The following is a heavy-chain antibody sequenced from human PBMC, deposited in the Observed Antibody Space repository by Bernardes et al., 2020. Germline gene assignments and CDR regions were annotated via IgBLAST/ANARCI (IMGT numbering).Heavy chain of an antibody. V-gene: IGHV3-11*01. D-gene: IGHD3-22*01. CDR2: ISSSGSTI. CDR1: GFTFSDYY. J-gene: IGHJ4*02. Sequence: GGSLRLSCAASGFTFSDYYMSWIRQAPGKGLEWVSYISSSGSTIYYADSVKGRFTISRDNAKNSLYLQMNSLRAEDTAVYYCARTSGRMYYYDSSGYYYFDYWGQGTLVTVSS. CDR3: ARTSGRMYYYDSSGYYYFDY.